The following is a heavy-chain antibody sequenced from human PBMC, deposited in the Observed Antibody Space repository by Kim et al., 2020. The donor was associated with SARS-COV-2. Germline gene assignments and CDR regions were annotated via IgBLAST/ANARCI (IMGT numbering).Heavy chain of an antibody. CDR3: AGHLGLSRAVFDS. V-gene: IGHV4-39*01. D-gene: IGHD3-3*02. J-gene: IGHJ3*01. CDR1: GGSISSSSYY. CDR2: SLIGGTT. Sequence: SETLSLTCTVSGGSISSSSYYWGWIRQPPGRGWRGFGVSLIGGTTYNNPPPRRRATFSVTTSKTQSPLRLASVPAEATVFYYLAGHLGLSRAVFDSWAQG.